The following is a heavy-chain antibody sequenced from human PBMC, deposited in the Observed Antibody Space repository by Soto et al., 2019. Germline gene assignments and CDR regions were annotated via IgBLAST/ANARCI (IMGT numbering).Heavy chain of an antibody. D-gene: IGHD6-6*01. CDR2: ISSNGVGT. V-gene: IGHV3-64*01. CDR1: GFTLSGYA. J-gene: IGHJ6*03. CDR3: ARRARQDFYYMDV. Sequence: EVQLAESGGGLAQPGGSLRLSCAASGFTLSGYAMDWVRQAPGKGLEYVSGISSNGVGTYYANSVQGRFTISRANSKNTVYLQMGSLRPEDMAVYYCARRARQDFYYMDVWGKGTTVTVSS.